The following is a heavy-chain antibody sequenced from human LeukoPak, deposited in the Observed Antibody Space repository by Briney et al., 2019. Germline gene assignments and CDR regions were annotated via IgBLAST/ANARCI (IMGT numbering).Heavy chain of an antibody. Sequence: PGGSLRLSCAASGFTFSSYAMSWVRQAPGKGLEWVSAISGSGGSTYYADSVKGRFTISRDNSKNTLYLQMNSLRAEDTAVYYCAKFSELGIVVVPAANFMDVWGQGTTSPSP. CDR3: AKFSELGIVVVPAANFMDV. J-gene: IGHJ6*02. CDR2: ISGSGGST. D-gene: IGHD2-2*01. CDR1: GFTFSSYA. V-gene: IGHV3-23*01.